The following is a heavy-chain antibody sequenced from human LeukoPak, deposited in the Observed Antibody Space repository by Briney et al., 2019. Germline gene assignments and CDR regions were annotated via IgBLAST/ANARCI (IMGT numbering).Heavy chain of an antibody. Sequence: PSQTLSLTCDVSGDSMSSSRFSWSWLRQPPGKGLEWIGYSYHGGSTHYNPSLEGRVTISVDRSKKQFSLSVNSVTAADTAVYYCARMVLDITRWFDPWRPGTLVTVSP. CDR1: GDSMSSSRFS. CDR3: ARMVLDITRWFDP. V-gene: IGHV4-30-2*01. D-gene: IGHD4/OR15-4a*01. CDR2: SYHGGST. J-gene: IGHJ5*02.